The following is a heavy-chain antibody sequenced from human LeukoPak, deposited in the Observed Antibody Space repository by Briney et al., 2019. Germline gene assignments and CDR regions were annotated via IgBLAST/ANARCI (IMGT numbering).Heavy chain of an antibody. CDR3: AKGRGYCTGGSCYSDY. V-gene: IGHV3-23*01. J-gene: IGHJ4*02. CDR1: GFTYSNYA. D-gene: IGHD2-15*01. CDR2: ISGSDGST. Sequence: PGGSLRLSCTASGFTYSNYAMSSVRQAPGKGLEWVSTISGSDGSTYYADSVKGRFTISRDNSKNTLYLQMNSLRVEDTAIYYCAKGRGYCTGGSCYSDYWGQGTLVTVS.